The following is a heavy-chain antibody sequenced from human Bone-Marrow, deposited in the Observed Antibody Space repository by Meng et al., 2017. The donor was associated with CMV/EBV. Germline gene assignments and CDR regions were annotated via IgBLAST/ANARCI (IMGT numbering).Heavy chain of an antibody. CDR3: ARGCSTSCYYGMDV. J-gene: IGHJ6*02. Sequence: GSLRLSCAASGFTFSSYSMNWVRQAPGKGLEWVSFISSSSSYIYYADSVKGRFTISRDNAKKSLYLQMNSLRAEDTAVYYCARGCSTSCYYGMDVWGLGTTVTGS. V-gene: IGHV3-21*01. D-gene: IGHD2-2*01. CDR2: ISSSSSYI. CDR1: GFTFSSYS.